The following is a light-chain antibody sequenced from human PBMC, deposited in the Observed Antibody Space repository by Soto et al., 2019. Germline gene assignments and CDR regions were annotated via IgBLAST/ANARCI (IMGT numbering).Light chain of an antibody. J-gene: IGKJ1*01. CDR2: GAS. CDR1: QSVSNNY. V-gene: IGKV3-20*01. Sequence: EIVLTHSPGTLSLSPGEIATLSCRASQSVSNNYLAWYQQKPGQAPRLLIYGASNRATGIPDRFSGSGSGTDFTLTISRLEPEDFEVYYCQQYGSSGTFGQGTKVDIK. CDR3: QQYGSSGT.